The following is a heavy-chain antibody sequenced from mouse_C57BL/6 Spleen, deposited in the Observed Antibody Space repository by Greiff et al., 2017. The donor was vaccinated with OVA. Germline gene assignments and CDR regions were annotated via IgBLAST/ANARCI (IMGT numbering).Heavy chain of an antibody. CDR1: GFTFSDYG. V-gene: IGHV5-17*01. J-gene: IGHJ4*01. CDR2: ISSGSSTI. Sequence: DVHLVESGGGLVKPGGSLKLSCAASGFTFSDYGMHWVRQAPEKGLEWVAYISSGSSTIYYADTVKGRFTISRDNAKNTLFLQMTSLRSEDTAMYYCARRSPGAMDYWGQGTSVTVSS. CDR3: ARRSPGAMDY.